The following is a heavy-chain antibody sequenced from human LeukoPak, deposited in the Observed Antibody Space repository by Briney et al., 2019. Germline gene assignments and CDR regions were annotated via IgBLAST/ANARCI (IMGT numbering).Heavy chain of an antibody. J-gene: IGHJ4*02. CDR2: LSGNSGNT. CDR1: GFTITNAW. Sequence: GGSLRLSCAVSGFTITNAWMNWVRQAPGKGLEWVSTLSGNSGNTYYADSVKGRFTISRDNSKNTLYLQMKSLRADDTALYYCAKNSRLSWGFSDYWGQGILVTVSS. CDR3: AKNSRLSWGFSDY. D-gene: IGHD2/OR15-2a*01. V-gene: IGHV3-23*01.